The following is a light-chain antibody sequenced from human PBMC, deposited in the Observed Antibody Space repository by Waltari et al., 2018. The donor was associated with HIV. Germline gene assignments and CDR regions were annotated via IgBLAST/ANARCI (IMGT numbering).Light chain of an antibody. Sequence: DIVMTQSPLSLPVTPGEPASISCRSSQSLLHDNKYNYLDWYVQKPGQSPQLLIYLGSLRASGVPDRFIGSGSGTDFTLKISRVEAEDVGVYYCMQGLETPTFGQGTRLEIK. CDR2: LGS. J-gene: IGKJ5*01. CDR1: QSLLHDNKYNY. CDR3: MQGLETPT. V-gene: IGKV2-28*01.